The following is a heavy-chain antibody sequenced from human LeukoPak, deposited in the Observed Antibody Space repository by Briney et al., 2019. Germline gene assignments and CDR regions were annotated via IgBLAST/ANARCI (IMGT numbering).Heavy chain of an antibody. CDR1: GYTFTSYG. CDR3: ARDWPYYDSSGYYSFDY. V-gene: IGHV1-18*01. J-gene: IGHJ4*02. CDR2: ISAYNGST. Sequence: ASVKVSCKASGYTFTSYGISWVRQAPGQGLEWMGWISAYNGSTNYAQKLQGRVTMTTDTSTSTAYMELRSLRSDDTAVYYCARDWPYYDSSGYYSFDYWGQGTLVTVSS. D-gene: IGHD3-22*01.